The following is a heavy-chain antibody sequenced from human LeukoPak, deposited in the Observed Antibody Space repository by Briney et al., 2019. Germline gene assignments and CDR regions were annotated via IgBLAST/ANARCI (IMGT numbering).Heavy chain of an antibody. J-gene: IGHJ4*02. D-gene: IGHD1-26*01. CDR1: GYSFTSYW. V-gene: IGHV5-51*01. CDR3: ARRGLYSGQGDC. Sequence: GESLKISCKGSGYSFTSYWIGWVRQMPGKGLEWMGIIYPGDSDTRYSPSFQGQVTMSADKSLTTAYLQWSSLKASNTAMYYCARRGLYSGQGDCWGQGTLVTVSS. CDR2: IYPGDSDT.